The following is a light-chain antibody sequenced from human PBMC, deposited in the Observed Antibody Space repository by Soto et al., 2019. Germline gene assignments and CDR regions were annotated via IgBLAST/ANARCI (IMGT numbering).Light chain of an antibody. V-gene: IGKV3-15*01. CDR1: QSVGSN. CDR2: GAS. CDR3: QQYNNWPPIT. Sequence: EIVRTQSPATLSVSPGERASLSCRASQSVGSNLAWYQQKPGQAPRLLIYGASTRATGVPARFSGSVSGTDFTLTISSLQSEDFAVYYCQQYNNWPPITFGQGTRLEIK. J-gene: IGKJ5*01.